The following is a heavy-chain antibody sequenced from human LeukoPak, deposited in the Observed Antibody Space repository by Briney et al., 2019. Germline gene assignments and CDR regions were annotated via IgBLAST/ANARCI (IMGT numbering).Heavy chain of an antibody. Sequence: ATVKLSCKASGYTFTGYYMHRVRQAPGQGLEWMGWINPNSGGTNYAQKFQGRVTMTRDTSISTAYMELSRLRSDDTAVYYCARVVAAVAGKFAKYYFDYWGQGTLVTVSS. CDR2: INPNSGGT. CDR1: GYTFTGYY. J-gene: IGHJ4*02. D-gene: IGHD6-19*01. V-gene: IGHV1-2*02. CDR3: ARVVAAVAGKFAKYYFDY.